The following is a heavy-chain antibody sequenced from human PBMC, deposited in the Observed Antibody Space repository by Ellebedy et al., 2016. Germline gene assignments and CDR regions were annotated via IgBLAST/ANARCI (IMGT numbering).Heavy chain of an antibody. CDR1: GFIFSSYG. V-gene: IGHV3-30*18. J-gene: IGHJ4*02. D-gene: IGHD7-27*01. CDR2: ISHDGINK. CDR3: AKGRGKLGMIDY. Sequence: GGSLRLXXTASGFIFSSYGIHWVRQASGKGLEWVAVISHDGINKYYADSVKGRFTISRDNSMNTLYVQMNSLRDEDTAVYYCAKGRGKLGMIDYWGQGTLVTVSS.